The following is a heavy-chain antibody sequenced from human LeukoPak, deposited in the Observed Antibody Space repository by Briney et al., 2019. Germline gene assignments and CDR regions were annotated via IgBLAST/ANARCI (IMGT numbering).Heavy chain of an antibody. CDR3: APGGIAAAGGGWFDP. D-gene: IGHD6-13*01. CDR1: GFTFSSYA. Sequence: GGSLRLSCAASGFTFSSYAMSWVRQAPGKGLEWVSAISGSGGSTYYADSVKGRFTISRDNSKNTLYLQMNSLRAEDTAVYCCAPGGIAAAGGGWFDPWGQGTLVTVSS. V-gene: IGHV3-23*01. J-gene: IGHJ5*02. CDR2: ISGSGGST.